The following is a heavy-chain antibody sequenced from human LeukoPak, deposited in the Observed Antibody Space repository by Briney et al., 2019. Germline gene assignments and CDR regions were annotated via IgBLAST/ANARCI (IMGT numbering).Heavy chain of an antibody. D-gene: IGHD2/OR15-2a*01. J-gene: IGHJ3*02. V-gene: IGHV1-46*01. CDR2: INPSGGST. CDR1: GYTFTSYY. Sequence: ASVKVSCKASGYTFTSYYMHWARQAPGQGLEWMGIINPSGGSTSCAQKFQGRVTMTRDTSTSTVYMELSSLRSEDTAVYYCARAKNRAYAFDIWGQGTMVTVSS. CDR3: ARAKNRAYAFDI.